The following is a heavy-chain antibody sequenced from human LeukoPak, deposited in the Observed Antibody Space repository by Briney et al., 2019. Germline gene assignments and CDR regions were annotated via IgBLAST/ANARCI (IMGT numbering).Heavy chain of an antibody. V-gene: IGHV3-23*01. D-gene: IGHD5-24*01. CDR2: ISGSGGST. CDR3: AKVLSEREIEMATIGDGMDV. J-gene: IGHJ6*02. CDR1: GFTFSSYA. Sequence: PGGSLRLSCAASGFTFSSYAMSWVRQAPGKGLEWVSAISGSGGSTSYADSVKGRFTISRDNSKNTLYLQMNSLRAEDTAVYYCAKVLSEREIEMATIGDGMDVWGQGTTVTVSS.